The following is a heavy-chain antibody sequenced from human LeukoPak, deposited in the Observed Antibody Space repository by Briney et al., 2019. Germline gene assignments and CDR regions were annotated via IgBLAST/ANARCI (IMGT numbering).Heavy chain of an antibody. V-gene: IGHV3-21*01. J-gene: IGHJ4*02. CDR2: ITSSSSHV. Sequence: PGGSLRLSCAASGFTFSSYSMNWVRQAPGTGLEWVSSITSSSSHVYYADSVKGRFTMSRDNAKNSLYLQMNSLRAEDTAVYYCARAEMITITYPDYWGQGTPVTVSS. CDR3: ARAEMITITYPDY. D-gene: IGHD5-24*01. CDR1: GFTFSSYS.